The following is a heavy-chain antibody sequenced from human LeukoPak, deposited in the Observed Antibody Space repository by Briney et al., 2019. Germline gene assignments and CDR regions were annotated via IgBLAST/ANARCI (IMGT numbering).Heavy chain of an antibody. Sequence: PGGSLRLSCVASGFTFGNYWMHWVRQAPGKGLVWVSRINSDGSSTSYADSVKGRFTISRDNAKNTLYLQMNSLRDEDTAVYYCARSEFEAFDMWGQGTMVTVSS. CDR2: INSDGSST. CDR3: ARSEFEAFDM. CDR1: GFTFGNYW. D-gene: IGHD3-10*01. J-gene: IGHJ3*02. V-gene: IGHV3-74*01.